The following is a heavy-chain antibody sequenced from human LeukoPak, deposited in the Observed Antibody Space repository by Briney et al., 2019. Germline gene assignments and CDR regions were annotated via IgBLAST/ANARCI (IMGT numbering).Heavy chain of an antibody. J-gene: IGHJ5*02. CDR3: ARVKGVPAAISWFDP. V-gene: IGHV1-18*01. D-gene: IGHD2-2*01. CDR2: ISTYNGNT. CDR1: GYTFTSYG. Sequence: ASVKVSCKASGYTFTSYGISWVRQAPGQGLEWMGWISTYNGNTNYAQKLQGRVTMTTDTSTSTAYMELRSLRSDDTAVYYCARVKGVPAAISWFDPWGQGTLVTVSS.